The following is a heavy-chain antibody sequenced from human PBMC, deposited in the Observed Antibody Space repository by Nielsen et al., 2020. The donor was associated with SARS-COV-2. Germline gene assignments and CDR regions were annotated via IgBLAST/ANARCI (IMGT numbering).Heavy chain of an antibody. CDR1: GFAFSKYA. CDR2: LSGSGGST. V-gene: IGHV3-23*01. D-gene: IGHD4/OR15-4a*01. J-gene: IGHJ4*02. CDR3: AKDLVELGVLTPYFDY. Sequence: GGSLRLSCAASGFAFSKYAMSWVRQAPGKGLELVSALSGSGGSTYSHYADSVKGRFTISRDNSKNTLYLQMNSLRAEDTAVYYCAKDLVELGVLTPYFDYWGQGTLVTVSS.